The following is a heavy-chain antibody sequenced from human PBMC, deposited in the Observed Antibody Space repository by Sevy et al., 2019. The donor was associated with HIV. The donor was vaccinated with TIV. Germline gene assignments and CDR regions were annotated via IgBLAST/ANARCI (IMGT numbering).Heavy chain of an antibody. CDR3: ARPGSGWFEFDS. J-gene: IGHJ4*02. Sequence: GGSLRLSCAASGFTFNAAWMTWVRQAPGKGLEWVSNIGSTGPTIYYADSVKGRFTISRDNAKNSLYLQMNSLREEDTAVYYCARPGSGWFEFDSWGQGTLVTVSS. CDR1: GFTFNAAW. V-gene: IGHV3-48*02. D-gene: IGHD6-19*01. CDR2: IGSTGPTI.